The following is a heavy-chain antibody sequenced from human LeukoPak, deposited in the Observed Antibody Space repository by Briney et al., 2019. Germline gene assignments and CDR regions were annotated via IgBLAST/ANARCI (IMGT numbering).Heavy chain of an antibody. V-gene: IGHV3-48*02. CDR2: ISSSSSTI. J-gene: IGHJ4*02. CDR3: ASQSSIGWYYFDY. Sequence: GGSLRLSCGASGFSFSSYSINWVRQAPGKGLEWVSYISSSSSTIYYADSVKGRFTISRDNAKNSLYLQINSQRDKHTTVYYCASQSSIGWYYFDYWGQGTLVTVSS. CDR1: GFSFSSYS. D-gene: IGHD6-19*01.